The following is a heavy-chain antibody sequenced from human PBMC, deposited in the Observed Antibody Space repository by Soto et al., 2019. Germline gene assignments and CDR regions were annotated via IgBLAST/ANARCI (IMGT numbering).Heavy chain of an antibody. V-gene: IGHV1-18*01. Sequence: GASVQVSCKTSGYSVHNSGISWVRQAPGQGLEWMGRIIAFNGLIHYAQKFQGRVTISADKFTGTAYMELTGLRSDDTAVYYCAGDPDSHYNDSHASSYPWGQGTLVTVSS. CDR3: AGDPDSHYNDSHASSYP. CDR2: IIAFNGLI. D-gene: IGHD4-4*01. CDR1: GYSVHNSG. J-gene: IGHJ5*02.